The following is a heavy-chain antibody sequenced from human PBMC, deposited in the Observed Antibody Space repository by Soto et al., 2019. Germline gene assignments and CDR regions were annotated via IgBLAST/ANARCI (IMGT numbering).Heavy chain of an antibody. CDR2: ISSSGSTI. J-gene: IGHJ4*02. CDR3: ARLTVVAATMVDY. CDR1: GFTFSTSG. D-gene: IGHD2-15*01. V-gene: IGHV3-48*03. Sequence: GGFLRLSCVASGFTFSTSGMHWIRQAPGKGLEWVSYISSSGSTIYYADSVKGRFTMSRDNAKNSLYLQMNSLRADDTAVYYCARLTVVAATMVDYWGQGTLVTVSS.